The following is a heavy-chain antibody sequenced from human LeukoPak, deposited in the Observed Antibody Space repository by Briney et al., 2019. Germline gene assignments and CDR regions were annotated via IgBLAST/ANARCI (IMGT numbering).Heavy chain of an antibody. CDR1: GGSISSYH. D-gene: IGHD6-13*01. CDR3: ARSAGIAAAGTLGGDWFDP. Sequence: PSETLSLTCTVSGGSISSYHWSWIRQPPGKGLEWIGYIYYSGSTNYNPSLKSRVTISVDTSKNQFSLKLSSVTAADTAVYYCARSAGIAAAGTLGGDWFDPWGQGTLVTVSS. J-gene: IGHJ5*02. V-gene: IGHV4-59*01. CDR2: IYYSGST.